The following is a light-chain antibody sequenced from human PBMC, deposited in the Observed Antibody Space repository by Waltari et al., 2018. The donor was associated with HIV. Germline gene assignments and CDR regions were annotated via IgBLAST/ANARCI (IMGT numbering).Light chain of an antibody. J-gene: IGLJ2*01. Sequence: HSVLTQPPSASRTPGHRVTLSCSGSCANTGNHYAYWYQQLPETATKLLIYGDHQRPSGVPDRFSGSKSSTSASLAVSRLRSEDEGDYYCAAWDDGLSGVVFGGGTKLTVL. CDR1: CANTGNHY. V-gene: IGLV1-47*01. CDR3: AAWDDGLSGVV. CDR2: GDH.